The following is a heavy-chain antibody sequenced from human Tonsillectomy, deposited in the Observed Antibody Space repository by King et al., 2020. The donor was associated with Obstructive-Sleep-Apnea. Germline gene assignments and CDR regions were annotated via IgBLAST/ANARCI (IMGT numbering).Heavy chain of an antibody. CDR2: IYYSGCT. CDR1: GGSISSGGYY. D-gene: IGHD4-17*01. J-gene: IGHJ4*02. CDR3: ARGDYGDDGPFDY. V-gene: IGHV4-31*03. Sequence: VQLQESGPGLVKPSQTLSLTCTVSGGSISSGGYYWSWIRQHPCKGLELIGYIYYSGCTYYNPSLKRRVTISVATSKNQFSLKLSSVTAADTAVYYCARGDYGDDGPFDYWGQGTLVTVSS.